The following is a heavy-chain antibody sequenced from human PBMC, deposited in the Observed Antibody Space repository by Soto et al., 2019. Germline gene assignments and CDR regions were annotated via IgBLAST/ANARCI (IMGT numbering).Heavy chain of an antibody. D-gene: IGHD1-26*01. V-gene: IGHV3-30*09. J-gene: IGHJ4*02. Sequence: QIQLVESGGGVVQPGGSLRLSCLASGFIFRSYAMHWVRQAPGKGLEWVAVITYDGANGYYADSVRGRFAISRDNSKSTLCLQMNSLSPEDTAVYYCARAFSGSYPNFDYWGQGTLVTVSS. CDR1: GFIFRSYA. CDR2: ITYDGANG. CDR3: ARAFSGSYPNFDY.